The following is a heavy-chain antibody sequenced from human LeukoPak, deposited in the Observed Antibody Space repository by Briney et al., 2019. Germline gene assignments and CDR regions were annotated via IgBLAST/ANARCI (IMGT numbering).Heavy chain of an antibody. J-gene: IGHJ3*02. V-gene: IGHV4-30-4*08. CDR1: HYSIRSDY. Sequence: SETLSLTCTVSHYSIRSDYWGWIRQPPGKGLEWIGYIYYSGSTYYNPSLKSRVTISVDTSKNQFSLKLSSVTAADTAVYYCARDLASWELGAFDIWGQGTMVTVSS. CDR3: ARDLASWELGAFDI. D-gene: IGHD1-26*01. CDR2: IYYSGST.